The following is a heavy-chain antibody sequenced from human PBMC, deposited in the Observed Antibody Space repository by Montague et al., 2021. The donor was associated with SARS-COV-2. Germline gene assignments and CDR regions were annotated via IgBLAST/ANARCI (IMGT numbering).Heavy chain of an antibody. J-gene: IGHJ4*02. D-gene: IGHD1-26*01. CDR2: IYHTGST. CDR3: ARKGSGRSDLAY. CDR1: GDSISTDNW. Sequence: SETLSLTCAVSGDSISTDNWRSWVRLPPGTGLEWVGVIYHTGSTNYNPSLKSRVSMSDDKSWNQFSLRLTAETAADTAFFYCARKGSGRSDLAYWGQGTLVTVSS. V-gene: IGHV4-4*02.